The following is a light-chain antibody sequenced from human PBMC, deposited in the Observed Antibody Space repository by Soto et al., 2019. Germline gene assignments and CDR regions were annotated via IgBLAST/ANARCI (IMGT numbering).Light chain of an antibody. CDR3: SSYTSSSTWV. CDR2: EVS. Sequence: QSVLTQPASVSGSPGQSITISCTGTSSDVGGYNYVSWYQQHPGKAPKLMIYEVSNRPSGVSNRVSGSKSGNTASLTSSGLQAEDEADYYCSSYTSSSTWVFGGGTKVTVL. CDR1: SSDVGGYNY. V-gene: IGLV2-14*01. J-gene: IGLJ3*02.